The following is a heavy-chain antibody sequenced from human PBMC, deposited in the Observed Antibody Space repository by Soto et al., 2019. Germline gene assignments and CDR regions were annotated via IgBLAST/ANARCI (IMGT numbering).Heavy chain of an antibody. CDR3: ARDRSYDFWSGYYTGRYYYYGMDV. V-gene: IGHV3-30-3*01. CDR2: ISYDGNNK. J-gene: IGHJ6*02. D-gene: IGHD3-3*01. CDR1: GFTFSTFA. Sequence: PGGSLRLSCAVSGFTFSTFAMHWVRQAPGKGLDWVAVISYDGNNKYSADSVKGRFTISRDNSKNTLYLQMNSLRAEDTAVYYCARDRSYDFWSGYYTGRYYYYGMDVWGQGTTVTVSS.